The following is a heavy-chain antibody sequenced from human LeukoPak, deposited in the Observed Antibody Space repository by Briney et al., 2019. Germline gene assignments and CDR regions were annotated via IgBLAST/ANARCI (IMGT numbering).Heavy chain of an antibody. CDR1: GGSISSSSYY. D-gene: IGHD3-16*02. Sequence: SETLSLTCTVSGGSISSSSYYWGWIRQPPGKGLEWIGSIYYSGSTYYNPSLKSRVTISVDTSKNQFSLKLSSVTAADTAVYYCARSVLSVWGSYRYFDYWGQGTLVIVSS. CDR2: IYYSGST. J-gene: IGHJ4*02. CDR3: ARSVLSVWGSYRYFDY. V-gene: IGHV4-39*01.